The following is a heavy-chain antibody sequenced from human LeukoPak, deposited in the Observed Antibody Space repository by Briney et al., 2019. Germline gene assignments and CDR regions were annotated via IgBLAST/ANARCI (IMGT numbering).Heavy chain of an antibody. Sequence: GGSLRLSCAASGFTFSSYAMDWVRQAPGKGLEWVAFISNDGTNKYYADSVKGRFTISRDNAKNTLYLQMNSLRAEDTAVYYCGRDQGGSIGWYGDYWGQGTLVTVSS. V-gene: IGHV3-30*04. J-gene: IGHJ4*02. CDR3: GRDQGGSIGWYGDY. D-gene: IGHD6-19*01. CDR1: GFTFSSYA. CDR2: ISNDGTNK.